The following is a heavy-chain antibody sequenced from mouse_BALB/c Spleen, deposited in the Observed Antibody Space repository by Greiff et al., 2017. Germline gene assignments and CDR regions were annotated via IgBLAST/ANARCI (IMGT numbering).Heavy chain of an antibody. CDR2: ISYSGST. CDR3: AGSRRGVDY. V-gene: IGHV3-2*02. CDR1: GYSITSDYA. Sequence: EVKLMESGPGLVKPSQSLSLTCTVTGYSITSDYAWNWIRQFPENKLEWMGYISYSGSTNYNPSLKSRISITRDTSKNQFFLQLNSVTTEDTATYYCAGSRRGVDYWGQGTTVTVSS. J-gene: IGHJ2*01.